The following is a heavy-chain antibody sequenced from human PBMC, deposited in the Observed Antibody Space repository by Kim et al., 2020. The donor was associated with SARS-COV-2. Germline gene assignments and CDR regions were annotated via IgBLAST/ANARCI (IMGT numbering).Heavy chain of an antibody. J-gene: IGHJ4*02. CDR3: ARVRSGVVDY. CDR2: RHYSGNT. CDR1: GGSINSGLYY. Sequence: SETLSLTCTVSGGSINSGLYYWTWIRQHPGRGLEWIGFRHYSGNTYDNTSLESRVVISLDTSRNQFSLKLSSVTAADTAVYFCARVRSGVVDYWGQGILVTVSS. V-gene: IGHV4-31*03. D-gene: IGHD3-3*01.